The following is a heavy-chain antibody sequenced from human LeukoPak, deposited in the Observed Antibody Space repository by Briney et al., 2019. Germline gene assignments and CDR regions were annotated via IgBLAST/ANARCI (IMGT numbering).Heavy chain of an antibody. J-gene: IGHJ4*02. Sequence: AGGSLRLSCAASGFTFSTYVMSWVRQAPGKGLEWVSAISGSGGSTYYADSVKGRFTISRDNSKNTLYLQMNSLRAEDTAVYFCARGYSYGRITFDYWGRGTLVTVSS. CDR2: ISGSGGST. D-gene: IGHD5-18*01. CDR3: ARGYSYGRITFDY. V-gene: IGHV3-23*01. CDR1: GFTFSTYV.